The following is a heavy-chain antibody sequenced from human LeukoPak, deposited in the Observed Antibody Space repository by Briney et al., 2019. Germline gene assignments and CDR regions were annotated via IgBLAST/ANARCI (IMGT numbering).Heavy chain of an antibody. D-gene: IGHD5-24*01. CDR2: ISSSGSTI. CDR1: GFTFSDYY. V-gene: IGHV3-11*01. CDR3: APRRDGYDTNEIRPFDY. J-gene: IGHJ4*02. Sequence: PGGSLRLSCAASGFTFSDYYMSWIRQAPGKGLEWVSYISSSGSTIYYADSVKGRFTISRDNSKNTLYLQMNSLRAEDTAVYYCAPRRDGYDTNEIRPFDYWGQGTLVTVSS.